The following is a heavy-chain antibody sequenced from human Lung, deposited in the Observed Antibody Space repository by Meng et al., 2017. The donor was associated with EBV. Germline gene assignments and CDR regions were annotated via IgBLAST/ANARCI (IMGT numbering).Heavy chain of an antibody. D-gene: IGHD6-19*01. J-gene: IGHJ4*02. CDR2: IYNSGST. CDR1: CGVMRSSNW. CDR3: ASFPPPGKQWLVTDY. V-gene: IGHV4-4*02. Sequence: VEHSDSLTLFCALSCGVMRSSNWWSWGRQAPGKGLGLIGEIYNSGSTNYNPSLKIRVTISVDKSKNQFSLKLSSVTAADTAVYYCASFPPPGKQWLVTDYWGQGTLVTVSS.